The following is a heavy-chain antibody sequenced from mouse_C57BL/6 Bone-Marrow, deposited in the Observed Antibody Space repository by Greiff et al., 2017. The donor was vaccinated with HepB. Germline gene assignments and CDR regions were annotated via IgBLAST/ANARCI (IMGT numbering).Heavy chain of an antibody. CDR2: INPNNGGT. Sequence: VQLKQSGPELVKPGASVKIPCKASGYTFTDYNMDWVKQSHGKSLEWIGDINPNNGGTIYNQKFKGKATLTVDKSSSTASMELRSLTSEDTAVYYCARASDGYYEYFDVWGTGTTVTVSS. V-gene: IGHV1-18*01. J-gene: IGHJ1*03. D-gene: IGHD2-3*01. CDR3: ARASDGYYEYFDV. CDR1: GYTFTDYN.